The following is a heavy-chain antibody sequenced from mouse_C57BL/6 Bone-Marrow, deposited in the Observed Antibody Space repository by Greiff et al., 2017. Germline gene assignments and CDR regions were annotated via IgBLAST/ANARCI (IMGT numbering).Heavy chain of an antibody. V-gene: IGHV14-4*01. Sequence: EVQGVESGAELVRPGASVKLSCTASGFNIKDDYMHWVKQRTEQGLEWIGWIDPENGDTEYASKFQGKATITADTSSNTAYLKLSSLTSEDTAVYYCTTDDYESYWYFDVWGTGTTVTVSS. CDR3: TTDDYESYWYFDV. CDR2: IDPENGDT. D-gene: IGHD2-4*01. CDR1: GFNIKDDY. J-gene: IGHJ1*03.